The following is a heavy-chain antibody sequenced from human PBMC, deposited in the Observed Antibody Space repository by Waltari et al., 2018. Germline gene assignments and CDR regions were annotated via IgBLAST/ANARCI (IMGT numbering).Heavy chain of an antibody. CDR1: GFTLSDHY. CDR3: VSWQYGSVTY. CDR2: SQKKRGNYAR. D-gene: IGHD3-10*01. Sequence: EVQLVESGGGLVQPGGSLRLSCAASGFTLSDHYMDWVRQAPGKGLEGVGRSQKKRGNYAREYAASVKGIFAISRDDPRSSLYLQMNSLKTEDSAAYYCVSWQYGSVTYWGQGTLVTVSS. V-gene: IGHV3-72*01. J-gene: IGHJ4*02.